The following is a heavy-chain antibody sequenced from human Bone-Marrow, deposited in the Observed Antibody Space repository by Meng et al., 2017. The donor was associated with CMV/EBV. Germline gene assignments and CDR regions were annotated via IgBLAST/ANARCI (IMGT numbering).Heavy chain of an antibody. J-gene: IGHJ4*02. CDR1: GFTFINYW. CDR3: ATTTRGAIAPY. D-gene: IGHD3-16*02. CDR2: INQDGSEK. V-gene: IGHV3-7*01. Sequence: GGSLRLSCAASGFTFINYWMSWVRQAPGKGLEWVANINQDGSEKYYVGSVKGRFTISRDNSKNALFLQMSSLRAEDTAVYYCATTTRGAIAPYWGQGTLVTVSS.